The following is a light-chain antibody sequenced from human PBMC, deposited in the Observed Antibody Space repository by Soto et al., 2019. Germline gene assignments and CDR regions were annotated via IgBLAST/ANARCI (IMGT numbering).Light chain of an antibody. CDR1: QSVCSSY. J-gene: IGKJ5*01. V-gene: IGKV3-15*01. CDR3: QQYSKWPIT. CDR2: GIS. Sequence: EVVVTQSPGTLSLSPVERATLSYRASQSVCSSYLAWYQQHPGQPPRLLIYGISTRATGIPARFSGSGSGTEFSLTISSLQSEDFAVYYCQQYSKWPITFGQGTRLEIK.